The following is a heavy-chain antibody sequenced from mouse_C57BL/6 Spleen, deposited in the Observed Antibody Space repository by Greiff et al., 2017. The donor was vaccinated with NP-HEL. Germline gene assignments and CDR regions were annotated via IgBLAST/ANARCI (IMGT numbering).Heavy chain of an antibody. CDR2: IDPSDSET. CDR3: ARFWAGAMDY. J-gene: IGHJ4*01. V-gene: IGHV1-52*01. Sequence: VQLQQPGAELVRPGSSVKLSCKASGYTFTSYWMHWVKQRPIQGLEWIGNIDPSDSETHYNQKFKDKATLTVDKSSSTAYMQLSSLTSEDSAVYYCARFWAGAMDYWGQGTSVTVSS. CDR1: GYTFTSYW.